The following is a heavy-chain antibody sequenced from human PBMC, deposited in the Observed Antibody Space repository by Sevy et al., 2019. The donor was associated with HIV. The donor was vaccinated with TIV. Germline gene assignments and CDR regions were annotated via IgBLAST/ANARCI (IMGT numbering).Heavy chain of an antibody. V-gene: IGHV3-30*04. D-gene: IGHD3-10*01. CDR3: ARDRGEILSSAFNY. CDR2: ISHDGRNNK. Sequence: GGSLRLSCAASGFTFSEYGMHWVRQAPGKGLEWVAVISHDGRNNKYNSDSVKGRFTISRDNSKNTLYLQMNSLRAEDTAIYYCARDRGEILSSAFNYWGQGPLVTVSS. CDR1: GFTFSEYG. J-gene: IGHJ4*02.